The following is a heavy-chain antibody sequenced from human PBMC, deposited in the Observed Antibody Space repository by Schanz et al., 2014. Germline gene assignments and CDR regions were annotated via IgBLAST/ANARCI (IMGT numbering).Heavy chain of an antibody. D-gene: IGHD1-26*01. CDR1: GFTFSAYW. CDR3: AREVGGSFGQHY. Sequence: EVQLVESGGGLVQPGGCLRLSCAASGFTFSAYWMTWVRQSPGKGVDWVGIIKPDGSEKFYVDSVKGRFTISRDNAKNLMYLHLNSLRAEDTAVYYCAREVGGSFGQHYWGQGALVTVSS. CDR2: IKPDGSEK. V-gene: IGHV3-7*01. J-gene: IGHJ4*02.